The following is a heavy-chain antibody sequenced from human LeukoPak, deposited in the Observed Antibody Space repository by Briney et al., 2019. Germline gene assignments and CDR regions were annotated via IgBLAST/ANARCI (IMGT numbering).Heavy chain of an antibody. D-gene: IGHD3-10*01. CDR1: GGFIRSSSYS. V-gene: IGHV4-30-2*06. Sequence: PSQTLSLTCGVSGGFIRSSSYSWSWIRQSSGMGLEWIGNIYHSGDTYYNPSLKNRLTISVDRLKNQFSLRLTSVTAADTAVYYCVRGSSVTMVRGVIVTYGLDVWGQGTTVTVSS. CDR2: IYHSGDT. J-gene: IGHJ6*02. CDR3: VRGSSVTMVRGVIVTYGLDV.